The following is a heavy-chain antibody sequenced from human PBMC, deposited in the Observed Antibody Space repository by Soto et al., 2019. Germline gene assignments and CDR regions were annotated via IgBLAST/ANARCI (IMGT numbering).Heavy chain of an antibody. D-gene: IGHD6-19*01. CDR2: IYHSGST. CDR1: GGSISSSNW. V-gene: IGHV4-4*02. J-gene: IGHJ5*02. CDR3: ARDRIVGSWLANWFDP. Sequence: PSETLSLTCAVSGGSISSSNWWSWVRQPPGKGLEWIGEIYHSGSTNYNPSLKSRVTISVDKSKNQFSLKLSSVTAADTAVYYCARDRIVGSWLANWFDPWGQGTLVTVSS.